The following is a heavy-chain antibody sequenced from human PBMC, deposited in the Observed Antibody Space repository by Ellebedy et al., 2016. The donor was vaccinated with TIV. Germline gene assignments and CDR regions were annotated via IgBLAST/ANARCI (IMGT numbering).Heavy chain of an antibody. V-gene: IGHV1-69*13. CDR3: ARDRSSRGFDL. CDR2: IIPIFGTA. J-gene: IGHJ3*01. Sequence: SVKVSXXASGGTFSSYAISWVRQAPGQGLEWMGGIIPIFGTANYAQKFQGRVTITADESTTTVFLDLRGLTSDDTAVYYCARDRSSRGFDLWGQGTLVTVST. CDR1: GGTFSSYA.